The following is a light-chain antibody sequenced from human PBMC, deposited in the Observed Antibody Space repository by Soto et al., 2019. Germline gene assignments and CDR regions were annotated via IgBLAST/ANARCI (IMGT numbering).Light chain of an antibody. V-gene: IGLV2-8*01. J-gene: IGLJ1*01. Sequence: QSALTQPPSTSGSPGQSVAISCTGTSSDVGGYNYVSWYQQHPGKATKLLIYEVSKRPSGVPDRFSGSKSGNTASLTVSGLQAEDEADYYCSSYGGSNVFGTGTKLTVL. CDR2: EVS. CDR1: SSDVGGYNY. CDR3: SSYGGSNV.